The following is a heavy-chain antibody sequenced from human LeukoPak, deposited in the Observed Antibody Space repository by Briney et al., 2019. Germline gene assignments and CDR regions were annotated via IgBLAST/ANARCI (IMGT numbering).Heavy chain of an antibody. J-gene: IGHJ4*02. CDR1: XGSFSGYY. V-gene: IGHV4-34*01. CDR2: ITHTGST. CDR3: VRVSLRFAELMY. Sequence: YXGSFSGYYWXWVRQPXGKGLEWIVEITHTGSTNYNPDLKRRLNISVEKSKNQFSLKLSSVTAADTAVYYCVRVSLRFAELMYWGQGTLVTVSS. D-gene: IGHD3-10*01.